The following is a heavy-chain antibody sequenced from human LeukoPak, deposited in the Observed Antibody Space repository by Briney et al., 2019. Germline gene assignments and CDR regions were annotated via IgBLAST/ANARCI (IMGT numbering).Heavy chain of an antibody. Sequence: GESLKISCAASGFTFSSYGMHWVRQAPGKGLEWVAVIWYDGSNKYYADSVKGRFTISRDNSKNTLYLQMNSLRAEDTAVYYCARVNGDTAMVPIDYWGQGTLVTVSS. J-gene: IGHJ4*02. V-gene: IGHV3-33*01. CDR3: ARVNGDTAMVPIDY. CDR1: GFTFSSYG. D-gene: IGHD5-18*01. CDR2: IWYDGSNK.